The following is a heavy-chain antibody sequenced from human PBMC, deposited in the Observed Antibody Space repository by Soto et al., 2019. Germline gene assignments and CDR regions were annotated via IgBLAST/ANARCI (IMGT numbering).Heavy chain of an antibody. D-gene: IGHD1-20*01. CDR2: IYWDDDK. Sequence: SGPTLVNPTQTLTLTCTFSGFSLSTSGVGVGWIRQPPGKALEWLALIYWDDDKRYSPSLKSRLTITKDTSKNQVVLTMTNMDPVDTATYYCAHMPSDNWSEVLPYFEYWGKGTLVTVAS. J-gene: IGHJ4*02. CDR1: GFSLSTSGVG. V-gene: IGHV2-5*02. CDR3: AHMPSDNWSEVLPYFEY.